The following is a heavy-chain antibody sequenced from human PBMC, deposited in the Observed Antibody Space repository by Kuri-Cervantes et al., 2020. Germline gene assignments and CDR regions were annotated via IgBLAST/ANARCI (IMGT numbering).Heavy chain of an antibody. J-gene: IGHJ4*02. D-gene: IGHD3-3*01. Sequence: GGSLRLSCVASGFIFSDHYMDWVRQAPGKGLEWVGRIRNKANSYTTEYAASVKGRFTISRDDSKNSLSLQMNSLKTEDTAVYYCTRDGTIFGVDTGSWGQGTLVTVSS. CDR1: GFIFSDHY. V-gene: IGHV3-72*01. CDR3: TRDGTIFGVDTGS. CDR2: IRNKANSYTT.